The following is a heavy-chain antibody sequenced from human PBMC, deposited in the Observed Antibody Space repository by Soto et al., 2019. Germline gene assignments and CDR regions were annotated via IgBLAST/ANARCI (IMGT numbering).Heavy chain of an antibody. CDR3: ARDRKSGSYYYYYYGMDV. CDR2: ISYDGSNK. V-gene: IGHV3-30-3*01. CDR1: GFTFSSYA. J-gene: IGHJ6*02. D-gene: IGHD1-26*01. Sequence: GGSLRLSCAASGFTFSSYAMHWVRQAPGKGLEWVAVISYDGSNKYYADSVKGRFTISRDNSKNTLYLQMNSLRAEDTAVYYCARDRKSGSYYYYYYGMDVWGQGTTVTVSS.